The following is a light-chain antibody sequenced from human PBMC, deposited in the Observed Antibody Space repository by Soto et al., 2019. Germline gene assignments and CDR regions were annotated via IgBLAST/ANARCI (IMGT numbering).Light chain of an antibody. V-gene: IGKV3-15*01. CDR1: QSVSSA. Sequence: EIVMTQSPATLSVSPGERVTLSCRASQSVSSALAWYQQKPGQAPRLLIYAASTRATGIPGRFNGSGSGTEFTLAISSLQSEDFAVYYCQQYIKWPPTFTFGQGTKLEIK. J-gene: IGKJ2*01. CDR3: QQYIKWPPTFT. CDR2: AAS.